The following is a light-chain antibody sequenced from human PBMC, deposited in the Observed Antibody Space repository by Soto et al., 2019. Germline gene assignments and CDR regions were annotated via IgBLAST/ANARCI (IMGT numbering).Light chain of an antibody. CDR3: SSYAGTRNPFV. CDR1: SSDVGGYNY. J-gene: IGLJ1*01. CDR2: GVT. Sequence: QSALTQPPSASGSPGQSVTISCTGTSSDVGGYNYVSWYQQHAGKAPKLLIYGVTKRPPGVPDRFSGSKSGNTASLTVSGLQAEDEADYYCSSYAGTRNPFVFGTGTKLTVL. V-gene: IGLV2-8*01.